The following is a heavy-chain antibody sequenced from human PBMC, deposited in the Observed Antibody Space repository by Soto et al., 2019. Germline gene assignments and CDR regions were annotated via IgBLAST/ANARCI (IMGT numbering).Heavy chain of an antibody. CDR1: GYTFTSYG. V-gene: IGHV1-18*01. CDR3: ASGVGAAKYFDY. Sequence: QVQLVQSGAEVKKPGASVKVSCKASGYTFTSYGISWVRQAPGQGLEWMGWISAYNGNTNYAQMLQGRVTMTTETTTSIGYMELRSLRSDDTAGYGCASGVGAAKYFDYWGKGTLVSVSS. CDR2: ISAYNGNT. J-gene: IGHJ4*02. D-gene: IGHD1-26*01.